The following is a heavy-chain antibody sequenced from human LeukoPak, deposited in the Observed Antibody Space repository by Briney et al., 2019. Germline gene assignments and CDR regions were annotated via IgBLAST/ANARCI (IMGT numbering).Heavy chain of an antibody. CDR2: IIPILGIA. CDR3: ARANSGIVGATTVDY. J-gene: IGHJ4*02. V-gene: IGHV1-69*04. Sequence: ASVKVSCKASVGTFSSYAISWVRQAPGQGLEWMGRIIPILGIANYAQKFQGRVTITADKSTSTAYMELSSLRSEDTAVYYCARANSGIVGATTVDYWGQGTLVTVSS. D-gene: IGHD1-26*01. CDR1: VGTFSSYA.